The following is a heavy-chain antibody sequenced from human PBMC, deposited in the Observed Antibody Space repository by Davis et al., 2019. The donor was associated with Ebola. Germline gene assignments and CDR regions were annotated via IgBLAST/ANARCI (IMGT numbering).Heavy chain of an antibody. D-gene: IGHD1-26*01. Sequence: ASVKVSCKASGYTFTSYGISWVRQAPGQGLEWMGWISAYNGNTKDAQKLQGRVTMTTDTSTSTAYMELRSLRSDDTAVYYCARDQGRGSYSDFDYWGQGTLVTVSS. CDR3: ARDQGRGSYSDFDY. V-gene: IGHV1-18*01. J-gene: IGHJ4*02. CDR2: ISAYNGNT. CDR1: GYTFTSYG.